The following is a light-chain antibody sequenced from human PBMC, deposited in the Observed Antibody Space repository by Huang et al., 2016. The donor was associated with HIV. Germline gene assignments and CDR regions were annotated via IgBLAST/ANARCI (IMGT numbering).Light chain of an antibody. CDR2: ATS. J-gene: IGKJ1*01. Sequence: AIQMTQSPASLSASVGDRVTITCRASQGIRKDLAWYQQRLGKAPKLLVSATSHVQSGVPSRFSGIGSGTHFTLTISSLQPEDFATYYCLQTYTYPWTFGRGTKVEI. CDR3: LQTYTYPWT. CDR1: QGIRKD. V-gene: IGKV1-6*01.